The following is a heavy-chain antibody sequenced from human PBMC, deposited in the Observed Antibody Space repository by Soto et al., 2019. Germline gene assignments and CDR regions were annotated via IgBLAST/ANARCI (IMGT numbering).Heavy chain of an antibody. Sequence: GGSLRLSCAASGFTFSSYEMNWVRQDPGKGLEWVSYISSSGSTIYYADSVRGRFTISGDNAKNSLYLQMNSLRAEDTAVYYCARYRRDGYTLEYWGKETLVTVSS. V-gene: IGHV3-48*03. J-gene: IGHJ4*02. D-gene: IGHD5-12*01. CDR3: ARYRRDGYTLEY. CDR1: GFTFSSYE. CDR2: ISSSGSTI.